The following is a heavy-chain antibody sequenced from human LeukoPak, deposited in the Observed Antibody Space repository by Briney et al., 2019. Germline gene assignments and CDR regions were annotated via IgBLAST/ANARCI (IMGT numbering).Heavy chain of an antibody. CDR1: GFTVSSNY. J-gene: IGHJ6*04. CDR3: ARALKDIVVVSAAKGVMDV. V-gene: IGHV3-53*01. CDR2: IYSGGST. D-gene: IGHD2-2*01. Sequence: GGSLRLSCAASGFTVSSNYMGWVRQAPGKGLEWVSVIYSGGSTYYADSVKGRFTISRDNSKNTLYLQMNSLRAEDTAVYYCARALKDIVVVSAAKGVMDVWGKGTTVTVSS.